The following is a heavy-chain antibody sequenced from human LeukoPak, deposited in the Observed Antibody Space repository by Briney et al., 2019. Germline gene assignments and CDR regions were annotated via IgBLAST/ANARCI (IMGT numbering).Heavy chain of an antibody. J-gene: IGHJ5*02. V-gene: IGHV7-4-1*02. CDR1: GYTFTSYA. CDR3: ARDFWWELLKGNWFDP. CDR2: INTNTGNP. D-gene: IGHD1-26*01. Sequence: ASVKVSCKASGYTFTSYAMNWVRQAPGQGLEWMGWINTNTGNPTYAQGFTGRFVFSLDTSVSTAYLQISSLKAEDTAVYYCARDFWWELLKGNWFDPWGQGTLVTVSS.